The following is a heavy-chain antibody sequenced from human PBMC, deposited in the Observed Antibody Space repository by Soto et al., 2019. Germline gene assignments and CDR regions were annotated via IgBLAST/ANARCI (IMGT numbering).Heavy chain of an antibody. CDR2: ISGGGGT. Sequence: VQLVESGGGLVQPGGSLRLSCAASGFDFSTYWMHWVRQAPGKGLAWVSRISGGGGTTYADSVEGRFTISRDNAKNILYLQMSSLTEEDTAMYYCIRASEVAGTGEYFWGQGTLVTVSS. J-gene: IGHJ4*02. CDR3: IRASEVAGTGEYF. CDR1: GFDFSTYW. D-gene: IGHD3-10*01. V-gene: IGHV3-74*03.